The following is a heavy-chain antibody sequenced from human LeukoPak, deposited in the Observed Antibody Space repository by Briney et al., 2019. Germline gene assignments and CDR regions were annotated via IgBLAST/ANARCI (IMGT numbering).Heavy chain of an antibody. Sequence: PGGSLRLSCAASGFTFSSYGMHWVRQAPGKGLEWVAFIRYDGSNKYYADSVKGRFTISRDNSKNTLYLQMNSLRAEDTAVYYCAKVGVRLAAAPSYYYYMDVWGKGTTVTVSS. CDR3: AKVGVRLAAAPSYYYYMDV. CDR1: GFTFSSYG. CDR2: IRYDGSNK. V-gene: IGHV3-30*02. D-gene: IGHD6-13*01. J-gene: IGHJ6*03.